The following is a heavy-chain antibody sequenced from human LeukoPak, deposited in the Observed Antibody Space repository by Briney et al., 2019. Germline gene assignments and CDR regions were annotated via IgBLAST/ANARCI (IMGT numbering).Heavy chain of an antibody. J-gene: IGHJ6*03. V-gene: IGHV3-74*01. Sequence: PGGSLRLSCAASGFTFSNYWMHWVRQAPGKGLVWVSRINSDGINTSYADSVKGRFTISRDNSKNTLYLQMNSLRAEDTAVYYCAKAEIQLWLYYYYYMDVWGKGTTVTVSS. CDR2: INSDGINT. CDR3: AKAEIQLWLYYYYYMDV. CDR1: GFTFSNYW. D-gene: IGHD5-18*01.